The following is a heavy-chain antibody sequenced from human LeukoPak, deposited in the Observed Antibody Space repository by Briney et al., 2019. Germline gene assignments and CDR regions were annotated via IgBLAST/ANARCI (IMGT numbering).Heavy chain of an antibody. V-gene: IGHV1-46*01. CDR3: ASAYKYGMDV. J-gene: IGHJ6*02. CDR2: LNPSGGSS. CDR1: GYTVTGYY. Sequence: ASVKVSCKASGYTVTGYYMHWVRQAPGQGLEWMGILNPSGGSSSYAQKFQGRATLTRATSTSTVYMELSSLRSEDTAVYYCASAYKYGMDVWGQGTTVIVSS.